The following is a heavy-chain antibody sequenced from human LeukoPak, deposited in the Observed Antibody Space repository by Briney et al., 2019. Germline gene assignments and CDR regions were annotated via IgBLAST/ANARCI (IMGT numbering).Heavy chain of an antibody. J-gene: IGHJ4*02. CDR2: MSSDSSFI. D-gene: IGHD6-13*01. CDR3: AAGGAPGRFDY. V-gene: IGHV3-21*01. Sequence: GGSLRLSCAASGFSFSSYGMNWVRQAPGKGLEWVSSMSSDSSFIYYADSVRGRFTISRDNAKNSLYLQMNSLRAEDTAVYYCAAGGAPGRFDYWGRGAPVTVSS. CDR1: GFSFSSYG.